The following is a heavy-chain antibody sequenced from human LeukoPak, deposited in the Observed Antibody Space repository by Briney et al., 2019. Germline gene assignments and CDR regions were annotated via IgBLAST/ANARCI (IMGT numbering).Heavy chain of an antibody. CDR2: TAYDGSNE. D-gene: IGHD4-17*01. V-gene: IGHV3-30*04. J-gene: IGHJ6*02. CDR1: GFIFSNYA. CDR3: ARDMRGDYGDYSSSDYYYGMDV. Sequence: GGSLRLSCTVSGFIFSNYAMHWVRQAPGKGLEWVAVTAYDGSNEYYADSVKGRFTISRDNSKNTLNLQMNSLRAEDTAVYYCARDMRGDYGDYSSSDYYYGMDVWGQGTTVTVSS.